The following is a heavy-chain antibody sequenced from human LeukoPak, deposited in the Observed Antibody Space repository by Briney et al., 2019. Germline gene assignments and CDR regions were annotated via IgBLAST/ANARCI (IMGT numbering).Heavy chain of an antibody. D-gene: IGHD4-17*01. V-gene: IGHV4-39*07. Sequence: SETLSLTCTVSGGSISSSSYYWGWIRQPPGKGLEWIGSIYYSGSTYYNPSLKSRVTISVDTSKNRFSLKLSSVTAADTAVYYCARVRWGPTVTTLSDRAEIPRGRYFDLWGRGTLVTVSS. CDR2: IYYSGST. CDR3: ARVRWGPTVTTLSDRAEIPRGRYFDL. CDR1: GGSISSSSYY. J-gene: IGHJ2*01.